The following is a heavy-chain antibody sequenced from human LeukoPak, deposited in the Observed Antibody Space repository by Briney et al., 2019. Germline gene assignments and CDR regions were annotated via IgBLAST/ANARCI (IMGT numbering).Heavy chain of an antibody. CDR2: INPSGGST. Sequence: PGASVKGFCKASGCTLSSYYMHWVRQAPGQRLEWGGIINPSGGSTSYAQKFQGRVTMTRDTSTRTVYMEVSSLRSEDTAVYYCARDYGFWSGYPYWGQGTLVTVSS. J-gene: IGHJ4*02. CDR1: GCTLSSYY. CDR3: ARDYGFWSGYPY. D-gene: IGHD3-3*01. V-gene: IGHV1-46*01.